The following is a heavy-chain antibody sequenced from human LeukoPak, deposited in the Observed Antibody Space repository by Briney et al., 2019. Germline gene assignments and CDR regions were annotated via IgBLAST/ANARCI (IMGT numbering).Heavy chain of an antibody. CDR2: IDDSGGT. J-gene: IGHJ4*02. CDR1: GGSFSGYY. D-gene: IGHD4-11*01. Sequence: SETLSLTCAVYGGSFSGYYWSWIRQPPGKGLGWIGEIDDSGGTKYIPSLKSRVTISADTSKNQFSLKVNSVTAADTAVCYCARGGLNSNFFDSWGQGTLVTVSS. V-gene: IGHV4-34*01. CDR3: ARGGLNSNFFDS.